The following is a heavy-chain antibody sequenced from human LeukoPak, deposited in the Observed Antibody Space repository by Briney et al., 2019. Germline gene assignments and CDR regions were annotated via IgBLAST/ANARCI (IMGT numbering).Heavy chain of an antibody. D-gene: IGHD3-10*01. CDR1: GGSFSGYY. Sequence: SETLSLTCAVYGGSFSGYYWSWIRQPRAKGLEWIGEINHSGSTNYNPSLKSRVTISVDTSKNQFSLKLSSVTAADTAVYYCARGGSLLWFGDYYYMDVCGKGTTVTISS. CDR2: INHSGST. V-gene: IGHV4-34*01. J-gene: IGHJ6*03. CDR3: ARGGSLLWFGDYYYMDV.